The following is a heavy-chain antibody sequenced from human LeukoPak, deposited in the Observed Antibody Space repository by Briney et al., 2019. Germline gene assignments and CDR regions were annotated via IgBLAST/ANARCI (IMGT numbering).Heavy chain of an antibody. Sequence: PAGSLRLSCAASGFTFTTYAMSWDRQAPGKGLGWVSDISGRGGNTYYEHSVKGRFTISRDNSNNPLYLQMNSLRAEDTAVYYCAKDKTTVTTFSSYWGQGTLVTVSS. CDR1: GFTFTTYA. CDR3: AKDKTTVTTFSSY. CDR2: ISGRGGNT. V-gene: IGHV3-23*01. J-gene: IGHJ4*02. D-gene: IGHD4-17*01.